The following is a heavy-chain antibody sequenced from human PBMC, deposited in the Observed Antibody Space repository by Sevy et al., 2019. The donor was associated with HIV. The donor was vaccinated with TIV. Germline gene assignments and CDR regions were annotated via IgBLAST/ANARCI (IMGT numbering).Heavy chain of an antibody. V-gene: IGHV1-18*01. CDR1: GYTFTSYG. D-gene: IGHD1-26*01. J-gene: IGHJ3*02. CDR3: GMSWAYGPNDAFDI. Sequence: ASVKVSCKASGYTFTSYGISWVRQAPGQGLEWMGWISAYNGNTNYAQKLQGRVTMTTDTSTSTAYMELRSLRSDDTAVYYCGMSWAYGPNDAFDIWGQGTMVTVSS. CDR2: ISAYNGNT.